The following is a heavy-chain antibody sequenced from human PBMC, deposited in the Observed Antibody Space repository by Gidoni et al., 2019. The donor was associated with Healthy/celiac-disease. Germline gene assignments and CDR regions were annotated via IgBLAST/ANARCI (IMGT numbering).Heavy chain of an antibody. J-gene: IGHJ6*02. CDR3: AAVGQWLVLSYGMDV. CDR1: GFTFPSSA. D-gene: IGHD6-19*01. V-gene: IGHV1-58*02. Sequence: QMQLVQSGPEVKKPGTSVKVSCKASGFTFPSSAMQWVRQARGQRLEWIGWIVAGSGNTNYAQKFQERVTITRDMSTSTAYMELSSLRSEDTAVYYCAAVGQWLVLSYGMDVWGQGTTVTVSS. CDR2: IVAGSGNT.